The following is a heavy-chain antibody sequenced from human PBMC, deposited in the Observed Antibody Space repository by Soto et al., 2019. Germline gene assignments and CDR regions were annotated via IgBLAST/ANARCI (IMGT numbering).Heavy chain of an antibody. CDR2: IYYSGST. CDR3: ARHRRSGYYYLAAWFDP. J-gene: IGHJ5*01. Sequence: PSQTLSLTCTLSGGSISTSSYYWGWIRQPPGKGLEWIGRIYYSGSTYYNPSLKSRITISVDTSKNQFSLKLSSVTAADTAVYYCARHRRSGYYYLAAWFDPWGQGTMVTVSS. V-gene: IGHV4-39*01. D-gene: IGHD3-22*01. CDR1: GGSISTSSYY.